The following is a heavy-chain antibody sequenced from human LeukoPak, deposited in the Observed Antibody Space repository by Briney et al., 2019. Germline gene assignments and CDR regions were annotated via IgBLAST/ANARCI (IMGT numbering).Heavy chain of an antibody. J-gene: IGHJ5*02. D-gene: IGHD2-2*01. CDR1: GYTFTSYG. Sequence: GASVKVSCKASGYTFTSYGISWVRQAPGQGLEWMGWISAYNGNTNYAQKLQGRVTMTTDTSTSTAYMELRSLRSDDTAVYYCARARHTSPKTPDIVVVPAAAGWFDPWGQGTLVTVSS. V-gene: IGHV1-18*01. CDR3: ARARHTSPKTPDIVVVPAAAGWFDP. CDR2: ISAYNGNT.